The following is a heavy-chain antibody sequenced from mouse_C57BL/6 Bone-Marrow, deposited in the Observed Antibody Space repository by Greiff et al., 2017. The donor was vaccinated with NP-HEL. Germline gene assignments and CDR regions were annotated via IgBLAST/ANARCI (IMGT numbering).Heavy chain of an antibody. J-gene: IGHJ1*03. D-gene: IGHD1-1*01. V-gene: IGHV5-9-1*02. Sequence: LQQSGEGLVKPGGSLKLSCAASGFTFSSYAMSWVRQTPEKRLEWVAYISSGGDYIYYADTVKGRFTISRDNARNTLYLQMSSLKSEDTAMYYCTRDRLLRGYFDVWGTGTTVTVSS. CDR2: ISSGGDYI. CDR1: GFTFSSYA. CDR3: TRDRLLRGYFDV.